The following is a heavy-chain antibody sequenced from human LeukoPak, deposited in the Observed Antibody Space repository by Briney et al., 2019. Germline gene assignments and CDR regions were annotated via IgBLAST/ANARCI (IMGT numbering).Heavy chain of an antibody. CDR3: AKNSRWELPDY. CDR1: GFAFSSYG. J-gene: IGHJ4*02. CDR2: ISGSCGNT. D-gene: IGHD1-26*01. V-gene: IGHV3-23*01. Sequence: GGSLRLSCAASGFAFSSYGMSWVRQAPGKGLEWVSAISGSCGNTYYADSVKGRFTISRDNSKNTLYLQMNSLRAEDTAVYYCAKNSRWELPDYWGQGTLVTVSS.